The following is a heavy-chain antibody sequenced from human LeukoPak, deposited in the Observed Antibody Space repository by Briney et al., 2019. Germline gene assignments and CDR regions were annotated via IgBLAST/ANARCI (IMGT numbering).Heavy chain of an antibody. D-gene: IGHD3-22*01. CDR3: ARVSPPTYYYDSSGYPFPHFDY. V-gene: IGHV4-59*01. CDR1: GGSISSYY. J-gene: IGHJ4*02. Sequence: SETLSLTCTVSGGSISSYYWSWIRQPPGKGLEWIGYIYYSGSTNYNPSLKSRVTISVDTSKNQFSLKLSSVTAADTAVYYCARVSPPTYYYDSSGYPFPHFDYWGQGTLVTVSS. CDR2: IYYSGST.